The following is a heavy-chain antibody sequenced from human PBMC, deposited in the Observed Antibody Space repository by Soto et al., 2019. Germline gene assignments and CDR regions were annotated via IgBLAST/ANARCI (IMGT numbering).Heavy chain of an antibody. Sequence: QMQLVQSGPEVKKPGTSVKVSCKASGFTFTSSAVQWVRQARGQRLEWIGWIVVGSGNTNYAQKFQERVTITRDMSTSTAYIELSSLRSEDTAVYYCAAENYYGSGRDDMDVWGQGTTVTVSS. D-gene: IGHD3-10*01. J-gene: IGHJ6*02. CDR3: AAENYYGSGRDDMDV. CDR1: GFTFTSSA. CDR2: IVVGSGNT. V-gene: IGHV1-58*01.